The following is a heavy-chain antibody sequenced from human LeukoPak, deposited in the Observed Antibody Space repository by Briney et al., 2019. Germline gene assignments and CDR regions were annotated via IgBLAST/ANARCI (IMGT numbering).Heavy chain of an antibody. CDR1: GLTFSSYA. CDR3: AKDIVATTAYYFDY. D-gene: IGHD5-12*01. CDR2: ISGSGGST. V-gene: IGHV3-23*01. J-gene: IGHJ4*02. Sequence: PGGSLRLSCAASGLTFSSYAMSWVRQAPGKGLEWVSAISGSGGSTYYADSVKGRFTISRDNSKNTLYLQMNSLRAEDTAVYYCAKDIVATTAYYFDYWGQGTLVTVSS.